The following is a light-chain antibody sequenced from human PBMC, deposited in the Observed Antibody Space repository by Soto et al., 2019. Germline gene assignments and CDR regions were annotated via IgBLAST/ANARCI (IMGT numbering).Light chain of an antibody. CDR1: QSIGIW. CDR3: QQYNDYSWT. J-gene: IGKJ1*01. Sequence: IQMTQSPSTLSASVGDRVAITCRASQSIGIWLAWYQKKPGKAPRFLIYKASTLQTGVPSRFSGSGSGTEFTLTISRRQPDDFATYYCQQYNDYSWTFGQGTQVEIK. CDR2: KAS. V-gene: IGKV1-5*03.